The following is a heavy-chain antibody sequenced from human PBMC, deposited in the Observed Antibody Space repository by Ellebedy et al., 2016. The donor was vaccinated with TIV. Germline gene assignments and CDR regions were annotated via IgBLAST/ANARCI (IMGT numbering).Heavy chain of an antibody. D-gene: IGHD2-8*01. J-gene: IGHJ6*03. V-gene: IGHV3-48*04. CDR3: ARVRSVYYYMDV. Sequence: GESLKISCAVSGFTFSSYSMNWVRQAPGKGLEWVSYIFGSGNTKYYTDSVKGRFTISRDNAKNSLYLHMNSLRAEDTAVYYCARVRSVYYYMDVWGKGTTVTVSS. CDR1: GFTFSSYS. CDR2: IFGSGNTK.